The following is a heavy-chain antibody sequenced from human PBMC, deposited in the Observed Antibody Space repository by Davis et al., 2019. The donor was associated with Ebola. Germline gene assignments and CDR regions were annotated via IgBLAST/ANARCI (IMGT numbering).Heavy chain of an antibody. CDR2: INPSGGST. D-gene: IGHD3-9*01. J-gene: IGHJ6*02. Sequence: ASVKVSCKASGYTFTSYYMHWVRQAPGQGLEWMGIINPSGGSTSYAQKFQGRVTMTRDTSTSTVYMELSSLRSEDTAVYYCARAIVPGQILSGYFKVSGMDVWGQGTTVTVSS. CDR1: GYTFTSYY. CDR3: ARAIVPGQILSGYFKVSGMDV. V-gene: IGHV1-46*01.